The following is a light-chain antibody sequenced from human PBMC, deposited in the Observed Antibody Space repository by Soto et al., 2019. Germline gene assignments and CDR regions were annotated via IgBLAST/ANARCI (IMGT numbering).Light chain of an antibody. CDR2: DAS. Sequence: VVLTQPPGTLSLSPEERATPYCRASQTVTSSYLAWYQHKPGPAPRLLIYDASNRATGIPARFSGSGSGTDFTLTISSLEPEDFAVYYCQQRSNWALTFGGGTKVDI. J-gene: IGKJ4*01. CDR3: QQRSNWALT. CDR1: QTVTSSY. V-gene: IGKV3D-20*02.